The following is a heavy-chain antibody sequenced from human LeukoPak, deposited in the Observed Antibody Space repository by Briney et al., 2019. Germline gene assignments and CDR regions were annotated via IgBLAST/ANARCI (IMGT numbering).Heavy chain of an antibody. Sequence: GGSLRLSCAASGFTFSSYVMSWVRQAPGKGLEWVSAISGSGDRTYYADSVRGRFTISRDNSKNRLYLQMNSLRAEDTAVYYCARNRGGWFDPWGQGTLVTVSS. V-gene: IGHV3-23*01. CDR1: GFTFSSYV. CDR3: ARNRGGWFDP. D-gene: IGHD3-16*01. CDR2: ISGSGDRT. J-gene: IGHJ5*02.